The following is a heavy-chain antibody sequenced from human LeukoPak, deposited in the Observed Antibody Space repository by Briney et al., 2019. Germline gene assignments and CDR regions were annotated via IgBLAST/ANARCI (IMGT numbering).Heavy chain of an antibody. CDR1: GFTFSSYW. CDR2: IKQDGSEK. Sequence: GGSLRLSCAASGFTFSSYWMSWVRQAPGKGLEWVANIKQDGSEKYYVDSVKGRFTVSRDNAKNSLYLQMNSLRAEDTAVYYCARAATGYKYGYYYWGQGTLVTVSS. V-gene: IGHV3-7*01. J-gene: IGHJ4*02. D-gene: IGHD5-18*01. CDR3: ARAATGYKYGYYY.